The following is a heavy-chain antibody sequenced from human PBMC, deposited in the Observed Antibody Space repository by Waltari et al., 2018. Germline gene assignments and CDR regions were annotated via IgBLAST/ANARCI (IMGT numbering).Heavy chain of an antibody. Sequence: EVQLVESGGGLVQPGRSLRLSCTASGFTFGDYAMSWFRPAPGKGLEWVGFIRSKAYGGTTEYAASVKGRFTISRDDSKSIAYLQMNSLKTEDTAVYYCTRKGGDGYNFPDYWGQGTLVTVSS. CDR3: TRKGGDGYNFPDY. J-gene: IGHJ4*02. V-gene: IGHV3-49*03. D-gene: IGHD2-21*01. CDR2: IRSKAYGGTT. CDR1: GFTFGDYA.